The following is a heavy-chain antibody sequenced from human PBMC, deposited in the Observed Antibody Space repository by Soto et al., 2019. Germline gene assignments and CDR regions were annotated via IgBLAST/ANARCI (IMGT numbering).Heavy chain of an antibody. Sequence: EVQLLESGGGLVQPGGSLRLSCAASGFTFSSYAMSWVRQAPGKGLEWVSAISGSGGSTYYADSVKGRFTISRDNSKNTLYLPMNSLRAEDTAVYYCAKGQTWIQLWHDAFDIWGQGTMVTVSS. V-gene: IGHV3-23*01. J-gene: IGHJ3*02. CDR3: AKGQTWIQLWHDAFDI. CDR2: ISGSGGST. D-gene: IGHD5-18*01. CDR1: GFTFSSYA.